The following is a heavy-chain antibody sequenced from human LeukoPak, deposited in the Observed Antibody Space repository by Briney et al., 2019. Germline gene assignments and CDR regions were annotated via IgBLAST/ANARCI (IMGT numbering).Heavy chain of an antibody. CDR3: ARGVSGSSLYDAFDI. CDR1: GGTFSSYA. D-gene: IGHD1-26*01. J-gene: IGHJ3*02. V-gene: IGHV1-69*13. Sequence: SVKVSCKASGGTFSSYAISWVRQAPGQGLEWMGGIIPIFGTANYAQKFQGRVTITADESTSTAYMELGSLRSEDTAVYYCARGVSGSSLYDAFDIWGQGTMVTVSS. CDR2: IIPIFGTA.